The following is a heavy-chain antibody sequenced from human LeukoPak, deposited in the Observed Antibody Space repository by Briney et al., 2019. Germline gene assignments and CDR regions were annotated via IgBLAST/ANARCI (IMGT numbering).Heavy chain of an antibody. CDR3: ARDRDWLPLDC. V-gene: IGHV3-20*04. D-gene: IGHD3/OR15-3a*01. Sequence: GGSLRLSCAASGFTFDDYGMSWVRQAPGKGLEWVSGIDRNGDSTGYADSVEGRFTISRDNAKNSLYLQMNSLRDEDTAVYYCARDRDWLPLDCWGLGTLVTVSS. CDR2: IDRNGDST. J-gene: IGHJ4*02. CDR1: GFTFDDYG.